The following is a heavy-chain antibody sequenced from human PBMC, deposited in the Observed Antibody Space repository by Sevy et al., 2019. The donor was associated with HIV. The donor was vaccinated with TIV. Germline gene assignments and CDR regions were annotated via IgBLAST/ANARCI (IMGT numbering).Heavy chain of an antibody. CDR1: GFIFRTYA. J-gene: IGHJ4*02. CDR2: ISAGGGSV. Sequence: GGSLRLSCAASGFIFRTYAMTWVRQAPGKGLEWVSTISAGGGSVYYADSVKGRFTISRDNSNNRLYLQMNTLRAEDTAVYSCVREEITGFDYWGRGTLVTVSS. V-gene: IGHV3-23*01. D-gene: IGHD3-16*01. CDR3: VREEITGFDY.